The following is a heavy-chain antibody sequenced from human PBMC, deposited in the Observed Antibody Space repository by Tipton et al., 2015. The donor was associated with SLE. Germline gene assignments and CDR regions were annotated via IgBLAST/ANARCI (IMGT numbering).Heavy chain of an antibody. CDR3: ASIALIVSGDF. J-gene: IGHJ4*02. CDR1: GGKKRRHD. V-gene: IGHV3-74*03. D-gene: IGHD3-22*01. Sequence: SLRLSCKKSGGKKRRHDKSWVRQTPGKGLEWVSGISSDGRSTTYADSVKGRFTISRDNAKNTLYLQMNSLRADDTAVYYCASIALIVSGDFWGQGSLFSFSS. CDR2: ISSDGRST.